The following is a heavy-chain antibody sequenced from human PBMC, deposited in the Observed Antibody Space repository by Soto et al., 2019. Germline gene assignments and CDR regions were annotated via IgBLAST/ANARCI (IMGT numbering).Heavy chain of an antibody. CDR2: IKEDGSDM. D-gene: IGHD3-3*01. J-gene: IGHJ4*02. CDR1: GFTSSSYW. V-gene: IGHV3-7*01. Sequence: EVQLVESGGGLVQPGGSLRLSCAASGFTSSSYWMSWVRQAPGKGLEWVANIKEDGSDMYYVDSVKGRFTISRDNAKNSLYLQMNSLRAEDTAVYYCATEVWVYYDFWSGYSDYWGQGTLVTVSS. CDR3: ATEVWVYYDFWSGYSDY.